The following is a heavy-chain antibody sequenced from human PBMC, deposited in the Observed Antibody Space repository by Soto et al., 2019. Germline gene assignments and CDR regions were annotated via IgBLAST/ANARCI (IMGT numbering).Heavy chain of an antibody. D-gene: IGHD1-26*01. CDR3: ARAGSGVAARNYAFDI. Sequence: SVKVSCKISGYTLTELSMHWGRQAPGKGLEWMGGFTPICGTANYAQKFQGRVTITADESTSTGYMEVSSLRSEDTAVYYCARAGSGVAARNYAFDIWGQGTMVTVSS. CDR2: FTPICGTA. V-gene: IGHV1-69*13. CDR1: GYTLTELS. J-gene: IGHJ3*02.